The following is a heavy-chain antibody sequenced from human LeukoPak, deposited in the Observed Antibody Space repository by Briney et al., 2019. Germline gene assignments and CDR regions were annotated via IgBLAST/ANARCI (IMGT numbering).Heavy chain of an antibody. CDR2: ISSSSSYI. CDR3: ARDTYYYDSSGYPDAFDI. D-gene: IGHD3-22*01. V-gene: IGHV3-21*01. CDR1: GFTFSGCA. Sequence: PGGSLRLSCAASGFTFSGCAMSWVRQAPGKGLEWVSSISSSSSYIYYADSVKGRFTISRDNAKNSLYLQMNSLRAEDTAVYYCARDTYYYDSSGYPDAFDIWGQGTMVTVSS. J-gene: IGHJ3*02.